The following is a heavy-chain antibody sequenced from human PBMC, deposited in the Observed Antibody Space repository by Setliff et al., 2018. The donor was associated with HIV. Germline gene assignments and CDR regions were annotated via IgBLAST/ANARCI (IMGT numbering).Heavy chain of an antibody. V-gene: IGHV1-46*01. D-gene: IGHD6-13*01. J-gene: IGHJ3*01. CDR2: IYPGGARR. Sequence: ASVKVSCKASGYTFTNYYMHWVRQAPGQGLEWMGIIYPGGARRSYAQKFQGRVTMTWDTSTSTVYMELSSLRSEDTAVYYCARDPAAGYFALDAFDVWGQGTMVTVSS. CDR3: ARDPAAGYFALDAFDV. CDR1: GYTFTNYY.